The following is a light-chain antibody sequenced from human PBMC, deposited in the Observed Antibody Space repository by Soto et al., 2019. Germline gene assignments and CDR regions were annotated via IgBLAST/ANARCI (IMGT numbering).Light chain of an antibody. CDR2: DVS. J-gene: IGLJ1*01. CDR3: YSYAGSYSFV. CDR1: GSDVGGYKY. V-gene: IGLV2-11*01. Sequence: QSALTQPRSVSGSPGQSVTISCTGTGSDVGGYKYFSWYQHHPGKPPQLMIYDVSKRPSGVPDRFSGSKSGNTASLTISGLQADDEADYYCYSYAGSYSFVFGTGTKVTVL.